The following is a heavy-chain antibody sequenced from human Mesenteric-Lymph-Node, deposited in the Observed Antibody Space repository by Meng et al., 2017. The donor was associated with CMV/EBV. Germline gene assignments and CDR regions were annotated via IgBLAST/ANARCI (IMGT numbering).Heavy chain of an antibody. CDR3: ARDEGYYGSGSNFDY. D-gene: IGHD3-10*01. V-gene: IGHV7-4-1*02. CDR1: GYSFTRYA. CDR2: INTNTGNP. J-gene: IGHJ4*02. Sequence: GYSFTRYAMNWVRQAPGQGLEWMGWINTNTGNPTYAQGFTGRFVFSLDTSVSTAYLQISSLKAEDTAVYYCARDEGYYGSGSNFDYWGQGTLVTVSS.